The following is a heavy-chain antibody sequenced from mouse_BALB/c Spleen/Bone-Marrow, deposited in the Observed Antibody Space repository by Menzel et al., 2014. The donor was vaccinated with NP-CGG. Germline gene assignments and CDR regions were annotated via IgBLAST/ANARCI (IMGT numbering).Heavy chain of an antibody. CDR1: GYTFTSYF. CDR2: INPYNDGT. D-gene: IGHD2-4*01. J-gene: IGHJ3*01. Sequence: EVQLQESGPELVKPGASVKMSCKASGYTFTSYFMHWVKQRPGQGLEWIGYINPYNDGTKYNEKFKGKATLTSDKSSSTAYMELSSLTSEDSAVHYCTRIYYDYDGVWFAYWGQGTLVTVSA. CDR3: TRIYYDYDGVWFAY. V-gene: IGHV1-14*01.